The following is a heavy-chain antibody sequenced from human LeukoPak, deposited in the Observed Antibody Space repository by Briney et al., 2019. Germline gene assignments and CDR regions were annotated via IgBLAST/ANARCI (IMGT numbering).Heavy chain of an antibody. CDR1: GYSFGDYY. Sequence: ASVKVSCKSSGYSFGDYYIHWVRQVPGQGLEWMEWISPKSDDTKYAQKFQGRLTVTRDTSISTTYMYLSRLRPDDTAVYYCARGDMYFQDNAYRSLDHWGQGTLVTVSS. J-gene: IGHJ4*02. CDR2: ISPKSDDT. CDR3: ARGDMYFQDNAYRSLDH. D-gene: IGHD3-16*01. V-gene: IGHV1-2*02.